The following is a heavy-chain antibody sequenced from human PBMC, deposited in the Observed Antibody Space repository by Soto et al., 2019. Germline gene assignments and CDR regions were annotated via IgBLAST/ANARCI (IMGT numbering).Heavy chain of an antibody. CDR2: IYYSGST. D-gene: IGHD2-2*01. J-gene: IGHJ4*02. CDR1: GDSISSYY. V-gene: IGHV4-59*01. Sequence: SETLSLTCTVSGDSISSYYWSWIRQPPGKGLEWIGYIYYSGSTNYNPSLKSRVTISVDTSKNQFSLKLSSVTAADTAVYYCARGGSLYCSSTSCHFDYWGQGTLVTVSS. CDR3: ARGGSLYCSSTSCHFDY.